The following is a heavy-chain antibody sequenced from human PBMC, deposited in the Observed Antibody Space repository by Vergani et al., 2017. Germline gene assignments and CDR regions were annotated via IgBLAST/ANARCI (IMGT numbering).Heavy chain of an antibody. J-gene: IGHJ2*01. CDR1: GFTFSDYY. CDR3: ARADGPGSWYSSYWYFDL. CDR2: ISSSGSTI. Sequence: QVQLVESGGGLVKPGGSLRLSCAASGFTFSDYYMSWIRQAPGKGLEWVSYISSSGSTIYYADSVKGRFTISRDNAKNSLYLQMNSLRAGDTAVYYCARADGPGSWYSSYWYFDLWGRGTLVTVSS. V-gene: IGHV3-11*04. D-gene: IGHD6-13*01.